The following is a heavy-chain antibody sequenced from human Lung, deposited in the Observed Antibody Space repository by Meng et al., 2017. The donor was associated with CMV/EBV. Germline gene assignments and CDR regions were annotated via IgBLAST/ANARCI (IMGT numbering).Heavy chain of an antibody. V-gene: IGHV1-2*02. CDR3: ARATYYDFWGGYSNGFDP. CDR2: INPNSGGT. CDR1: GYTFTGYD. J-gene: IGHJ5*02. D-gene: IGHD3-3*01. Sequence: ASXXVSXKASGYTFTGYDMHWVRQAPGQGLEWMGWINPNSGGTNYAQKFQGRVTMTRDKSISTAYMELSRLRSEDTAVYYCARATYYDFWGGYSNGFDPWXQGTXVTVSS.